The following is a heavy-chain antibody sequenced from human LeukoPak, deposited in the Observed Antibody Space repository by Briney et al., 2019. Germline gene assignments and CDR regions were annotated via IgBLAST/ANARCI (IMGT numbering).Heavy chain of an antibody. Sequence: GASVKVSCKASGYTFTSYAMHWVRQAPGQRLEWMGWINAGNGNTKYSQKFQGRVTITRDTSASTAYMELSSLRSVDTAVYYCARDSSGWYYFDYWGQGTLVTVSS. J-gene: IGHJ4*02. V-gene: IGHV1-3*01. CDR2: INAGNGNT. CDR3: ARDSSGWYYFDY. D-gene: IGHD6-19*01. CDR1: GYTFTSYA.